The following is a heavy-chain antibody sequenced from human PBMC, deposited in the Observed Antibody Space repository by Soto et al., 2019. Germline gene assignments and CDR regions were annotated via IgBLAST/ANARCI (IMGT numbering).Heavy chain of an antibody. J-gene: IGHJ4*02. CDR2: IIPIFGTA. CDR3: ARGTYYYGSGSYVLPPFDY. Sequence: QVQLVQSGAEVKKPGSSVKVSCKASGGTFSSYAISWVRQAPGQGLEWMGGIIPIFGTANYAQKFQGRVTITADESTSTAYMELSRLRSEDTAVYSCARGTYYYGSGSYVLPPFDYWGQGTLVTVSS. V-gene: IGHV1-69*01. D-gene: IGHD3-10*01. CDR1: GGTFSSYA.